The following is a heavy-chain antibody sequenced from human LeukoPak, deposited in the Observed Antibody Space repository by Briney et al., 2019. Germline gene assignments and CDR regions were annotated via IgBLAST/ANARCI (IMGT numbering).Heavy chain of an antibody. CDR1: GFTFSSYW. D-gene: IGHD3-22*01. J-gene: IGHJ4*02. V-gene: IGHV3-7*01. Sequence: PGGSLRLSCAASGFTFSSYWMSWVRQAPGKGLEWVANIKQDGSEKYYVDSVKGRFTISRGNAKNSLYLQMNSLRAEDTAVYYCARDDYYDSSGPEYWGQGTLVTVSS. CDR3: ARDDYYDSSGPEY. CDR2: IKQDGSEK.